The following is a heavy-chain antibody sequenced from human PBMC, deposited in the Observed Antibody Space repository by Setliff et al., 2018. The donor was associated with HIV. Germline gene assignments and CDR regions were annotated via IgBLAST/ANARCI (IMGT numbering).Heavy chain of an antibody. CDR3: ARARLRNYYYYMDV. CDR2: VTISGDK. J-gene: IGHJ6*03. D-gene: IGHD5-12*01. V-gene: IGHV3-21*01. Sequence: GGSLRLSCAASGFTFSIYTINWVRQAPGKGLEWVSSVTISGDKYYADSVKGRFTISRDNAEYSLHLQMNSLRAEDTAVYYCARARLRNYYYYMDVWAKGTTVTVSS. CDR1: GFTFSIYT.